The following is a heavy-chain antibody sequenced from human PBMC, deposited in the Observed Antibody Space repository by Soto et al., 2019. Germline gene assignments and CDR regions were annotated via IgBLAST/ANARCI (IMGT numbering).Heavy chain of an antibody. CDR3: TSLSSYCISTSCYY. J-gene: IGHJ4*02. D-gene: IGHD2-2*01. V-gene: IGHV3-73*01. CDR2: IRSKANSYAT. Sequence: GGSLRLSCAASGFTFSGSAMHWVRQASGKGLEWVGRIRSKANSYATAYAASVKGRFTISRDDSKNTAYLQMNSLKTEDTAVYYCTSLSSYCISTSCYYWGQGTLVTVSS. CDR1: GFTFSGSA.